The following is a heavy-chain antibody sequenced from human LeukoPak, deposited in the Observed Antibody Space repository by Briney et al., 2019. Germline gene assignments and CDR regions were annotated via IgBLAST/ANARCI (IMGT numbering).Heavy chain of an antibody. CDR2: ISYDGSNI. J-gene: IGHJ4*02. Sequence: GRSLRLSCAASGFTFSSYGMHWVRDAPGRGLEWVAVISYDGSNIYYTDSVKGRFTLSRDNSKNTLYLQMNNLRAEDTAVYYCAKYLKPYGSGSYCFDYWGQGTLVTVSS. CDR1: GFTFSSYG. V-gene: IGHV3-30*18. CDR3: AKYLKPYGSGSYCFDY. D-gene: IGHD3-10*01.